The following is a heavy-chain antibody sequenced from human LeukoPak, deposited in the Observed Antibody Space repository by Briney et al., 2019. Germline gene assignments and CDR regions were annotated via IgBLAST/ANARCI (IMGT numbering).Heavy chain of an antibody. CDR3: ARGASSWYFLDY. J-gene: IGHJ4*02. CDR1: GGSVSSGSYY. Sequence: SETLSLTCTVSGGSVSSGSYYWSWSRQPPGKGLEWLGHIYYSGSTNYNPSLKSRVTISVDTSKNQFSLKLSSVTAADTAVYYCARGASSWYFLDYWGQGTLVTVSS. V-gene: IGHV4-61*01. D-gene: IGHD6-13*01. CDR2: IYYSGST.